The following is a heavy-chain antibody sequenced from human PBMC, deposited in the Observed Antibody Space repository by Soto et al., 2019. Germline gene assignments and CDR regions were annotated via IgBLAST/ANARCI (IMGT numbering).Heavy chain of an antibody. CDR2: ITHSGST. V-gene: IGHV4-34*01. CDR3: ARGNRVTVFGVVRPYYCMDV. CDR1: GGSFSEYY. Sequence: QVQLQQWGAGLLKPSETLSLTCAVYGGSFSEYYWSWIRQPPGKGLESIGEITHSGSTNYNLSLKSRVTISVDMSKNQFSLKLSSVTAADTAVYYCARGNRVTVFGVVRPYYCMDVWGQGTTVTVSS. J-gene: IGHJ6*02. D-gene: IGHD3-3*01.